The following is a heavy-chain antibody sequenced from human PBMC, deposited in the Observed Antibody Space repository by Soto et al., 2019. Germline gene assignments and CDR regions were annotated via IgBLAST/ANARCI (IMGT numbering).Heavy chain of an antibody. CDR1: GFTFSNYA. Sequence: QVQLVESGGGVVQPGRSLRLSCAASGFTFSNYAMHWVRQAPGKGLEWVAAILSDEINKYSADSVKGRFTISRDNSKNTLYLQMNSRRPEDTDVYYCAIIATARGGAACDLWGQWTMVTVSS. V-gene: IGHV3-30-3*01. CDR2: ILSDEINK. CDR3: AIIATARGGAACDL. D-gene: IGHD6-13*01. J-gene: IGHJ3*01.